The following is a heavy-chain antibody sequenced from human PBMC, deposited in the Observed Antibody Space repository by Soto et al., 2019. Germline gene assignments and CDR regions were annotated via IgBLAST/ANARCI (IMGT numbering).Heavy chain of an antibody. CDR2: IIPIFGTA. CDR1: GGTFSSYA. J-gene: IGHJ4*02. V-gene: IGHV1-69*13. CDR3: AKEVLSAAAPMAYYFDY. Sequence: ASVKVSCKASGGTFSSYAISWVRQAPGQGLEWMGGIIPIFGTANYAQKFQGRVTITADESTSTAYMELSSLRSEDTAVYYCAKEVLSAAAPMAYYFDYWGQGTLVTVSS. D-gene: IGHD6-13*01.